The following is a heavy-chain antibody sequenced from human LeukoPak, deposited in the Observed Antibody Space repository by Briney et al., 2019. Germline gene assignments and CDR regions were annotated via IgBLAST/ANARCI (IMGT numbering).Heavy chain of an antibody. CDR1: GGSISSSSYY. V-gene: IGHV4-39*01. Sequence: KPSETLSLTCTVSGGSISSSSYYWGWIRQPPGKGLEWIGSIYYSGSTYYNPSLKSRVTISVATSKNQFSLKLSSVTAADTAVYYCASSLWSGYYSAHYFDYWGQGTLVTVSS. CDR2: IYYSGST. J-gene: IGHJ4*02. CDR3: ASSLWSGYYSAHYFDY. D-gene: IGHD3-3*01.